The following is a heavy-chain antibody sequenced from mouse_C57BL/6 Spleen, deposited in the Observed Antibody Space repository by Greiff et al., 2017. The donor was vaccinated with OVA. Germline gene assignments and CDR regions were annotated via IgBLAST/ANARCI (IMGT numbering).Heavy chain of an antibody. CDR2: IRLKSDNYAT. D-gene: IGHD1-1*01. J-gene: IGHJ4*01. Sequence: EVKLEESGGGLVQPGGSMKLSCVASGFTFSNYWMNWVRQSPEKGLEWVAQIRLKSDNYATPYAESVKGRFTIPSDDYKSSVYLQMNNLRAEDTGIYYCTGGFYYGSSYAYAMDYWGQGTSVTVSS. CDR1: GFTFSNYW. CDR3: TGGFYYGSSYAYAMDY. V-gene: IGHV6-3*01.